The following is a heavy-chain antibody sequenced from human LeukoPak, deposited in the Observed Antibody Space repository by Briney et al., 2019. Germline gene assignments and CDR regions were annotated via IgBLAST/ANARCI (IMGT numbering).Heavy chain of an antibody. D-gene: IGHD3-10*01. CDR1: GFTFSTYS. CDR3: WARGGFDY. Sequence: GGSLRLSCAASGFTFSTYSMNWVRQAPGKGLEWVSSISSSSNYIYYADSVKGRFTISRDNAKNSLYLQMNSLRAEDTALYYCWARGGFDYWGQGTLVTVSS. J-gene: IGHJ4*02. CDR2: ISSSSNYI. V-gene: IGHV3-21*01.